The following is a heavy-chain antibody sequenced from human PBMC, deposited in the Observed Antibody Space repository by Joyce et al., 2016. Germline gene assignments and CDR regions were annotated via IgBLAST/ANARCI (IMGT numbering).Heavy chain of an antibody. CDR3: VKTSSERYFDY. J-gene: IGHJ4*02. CDR1: GVSMSKTDW. Sequence: QVQLQESGPGLVQPSGTLSLTCAVSGVSMSKTDWWSWVRQPPGKGLEWIGEIFDGGNTNYNPSLKSRGTISVDNSKSHFSLRLTSVTAADTAVYYCVKTSSERYFDYWGQGTLVTVSS. CDR2: IFDGGNT. V-gene: IGHV4-4*02. D-gene: IGHD2-2*01.